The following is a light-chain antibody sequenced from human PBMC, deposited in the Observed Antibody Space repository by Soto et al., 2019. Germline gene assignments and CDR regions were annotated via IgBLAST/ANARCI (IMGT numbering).Light chain of an antibody. CDR3: HQRSNWPPFT. CDR2: DAS. V-gene: IGKV3-11*01. J-gene: IGKJ4*01. CDR1: QSISNY. Sequence: EIVLTQSPATLSLSPGERATLSCRASQSISNYLAWYQQKPGQAPRLLIYDASNRATGIPARFSGSGSGTAFTITINSLQPADFAVYYCHQRSNWPPFTFGGGTKVEIK.